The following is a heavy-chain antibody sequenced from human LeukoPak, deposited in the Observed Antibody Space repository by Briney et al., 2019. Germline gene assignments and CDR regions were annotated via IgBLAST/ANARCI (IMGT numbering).Heavy chain of an antibody. CDR1: GFTFQNYA. Sequence: GGSLRLSCAASGFTFQNYAMSWVRQAPGKGLEWASNISGSGPSTDYADSVKGRFAISRDNAKNSLYLQMNSLRAEDTAVYYCAKTRPLDSSSWSHGDYWGQGTLVTVSS. D-gene: IGHD6-13*01. CDR3: AKTRPLDSSSWSHGDY. J-gene: IGHJ4*02. CDR2: ISGSGPST. V-gene: IGHV3-23*01.